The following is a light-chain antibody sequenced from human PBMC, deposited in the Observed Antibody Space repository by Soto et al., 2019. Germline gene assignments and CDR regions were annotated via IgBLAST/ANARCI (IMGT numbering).Light chain of an antibody. J-gene: IGKJ1*01. Sequence: EIVMTQSPATLSVSPGERATLSCRASQSVSSNLAWYQQKPGQAPRLLIYGASTRATGIPARFSGSGSGTKFTLPISSLQSEDFAVYYCQQYNNGPGTFGKGTKV. CDR3: QQYNNGPGT. CDR1: QSVSSN. V-gene: IGKV3-15*01. CDR2: GAS.